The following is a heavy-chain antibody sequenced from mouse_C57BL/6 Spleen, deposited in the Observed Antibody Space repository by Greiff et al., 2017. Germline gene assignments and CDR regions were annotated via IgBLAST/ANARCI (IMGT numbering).Heavy chain of an antibody. CDR1: GFSFNTYA. J-gene: IGHJ4*01. Sequence: EAGGGLVQPKGSLKLSCAASGFSFNTYAMNWVRQAPGKGLEWVARIRSKSNNYATYYADSVKDRFTISRDDSESMLYLQMNNLKTEDTAMYYCVRQGQLRTYYAMDYWGQGTSVTVSS. V-gene: IGHV10-1*01. D-gene: IGHD3-2*02. CDR3: VRQGQLRTYYAMDY. CDR2: IRSKSNNYAT.